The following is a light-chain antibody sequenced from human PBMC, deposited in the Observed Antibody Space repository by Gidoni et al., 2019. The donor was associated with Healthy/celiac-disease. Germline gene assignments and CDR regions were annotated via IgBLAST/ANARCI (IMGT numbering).Light chain of an antibody. J-gene: IGKJ2*02. CDR2: LGS. CDR3: MQALQTPRT. CDR1: QSLLHSNGYNY. V-gene: IGKV2-28*01. Sequence: DIVMPKSPLSLPVPTGEPASISCRSSQSLLHSNGYNYLDWYLQKPGQSPQLLIYLGSNRSSGVPDRFSGSGSGTDFTLKISRVEAEDVGVYYCMQALQTPRTFGQGTKLEIK.